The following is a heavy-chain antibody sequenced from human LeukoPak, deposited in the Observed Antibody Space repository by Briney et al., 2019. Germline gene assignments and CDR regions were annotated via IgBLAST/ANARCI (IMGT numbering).Heavy chain of an antibody. CDR3: ARDGHTGYCSSTSCYYFQH. J-gene: IGHJ1*01. CDR2: IIPIFGTA. CDR1: GGTFSSYA. Sequence: ASVKVSCKASGGTFSSYAISWVRQAPGRGLEWMGGIIPIFGTANYAQKFQGRVTITADESTSTAYMELSSLRSEDTAVYYCARDGHTGYCSSTSCYYFQHWGQGTLVTVSS. D-gene: IGHD2-2*01. V-gene: IGHV1-69*13.